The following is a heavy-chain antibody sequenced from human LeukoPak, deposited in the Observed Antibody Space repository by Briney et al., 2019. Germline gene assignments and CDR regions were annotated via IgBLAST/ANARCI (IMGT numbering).Heavy chain of an antibody. Sequence: ASLKVSCKASGYTFTGYDIHWVRQAPGQGLQWMGGINPNTGATNYAQEFQGRVSMTRDTSIATAPMELSGLRSDDTAVYYCARDYYGSGTYSRDYWGQGTLVTVSS. CDR2: INPNTGAT. CDR3: ARDYYGSGTYSRDY. CDR1: GYTFTGYD. D-gene: IGHD3-10*01. V-gene: IGHV1-2*02. J-gene: IGHJ4*02.